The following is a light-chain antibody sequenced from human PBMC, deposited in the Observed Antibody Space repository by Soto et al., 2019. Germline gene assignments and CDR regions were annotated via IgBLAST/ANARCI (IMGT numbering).Light chain of an antibody. J-gene: IGLJ3*02. CDR2: DTT. V-gene: IGLV7-46*01. CDR3: LLSYSGSWV. Sequence: QAVVTQEPSLTVSPGGTVTLTCGSSTGAVTSGHYAYWFQQTPGQAPRTLISDTTKKHSWTPARFSGSLLGGKAALTLSGAQHEDEAEYYCLLSYSGSWVFGGGTKLTVL. CDR1: TGAVTSGHY.